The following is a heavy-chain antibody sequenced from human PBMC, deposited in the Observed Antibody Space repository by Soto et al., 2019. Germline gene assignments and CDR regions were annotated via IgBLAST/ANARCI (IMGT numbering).Heavy chain of an antibody. D-gene: IGHD3-10*01. Sequence: ASVKVSCKASGYTFTSYDINWVRQATGQGLEWMGWMNPNSGNTGYAQKFQGRVTMTRDTSTSTAYMELSSLRSEDTAVYYCARVLRFGGALGWFDPWGQGTLVTVSS. J-gene: IGHJ5*02. CDR3: ARVLRFGGALGWFDP. CDR2: MNPNSGNT. CDR1: GYTFTSYD. V-gene: IGHV1-8*01.